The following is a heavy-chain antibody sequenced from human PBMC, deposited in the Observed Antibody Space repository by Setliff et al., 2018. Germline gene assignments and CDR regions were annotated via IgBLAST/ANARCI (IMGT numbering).Heavy chain of an antibody. CDR2: ISGSGGST. CDR3: ARDPNGDYVGAFDP. CDR1: GFIFNSYA. V-gene: IGHV3-23*01. J-gene: IGHJ5*02. D-gene: IGHD4-17*01. Sequence: PGGSLRLSCEASGFIFNSYAMSWVRQAPGKGLEWVSGISGSGGSTYYRDSVTGRFSISRDNSKNTLYLQINSLRAEDTALYYCARDPNGDYVGAFDPWGQGILVTVSS.